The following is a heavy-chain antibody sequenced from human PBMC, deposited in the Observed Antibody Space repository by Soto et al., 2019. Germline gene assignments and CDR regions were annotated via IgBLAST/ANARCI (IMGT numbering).Heavy chain of an antibody. CDR3: ARGPKYDSSGYYPYHYYYYGMDA. CDR1: GGSFSGYY. J-gene: IGHJ6*02. D-gene: IGHD3-22*01. Sequence: SETLSLTCAVYGGSFSGYYWSWIRQPPGKGLEWIGEINHSGSTNYNPSLKSRVTISVDTSKNQFSLKLSSVTAADTAVYYCARGPKYDSSGYYPYHYYYYGMDAWGQGTTVTVSS. V-gene: IGHV4-34*01. CDR2: INHSGST.